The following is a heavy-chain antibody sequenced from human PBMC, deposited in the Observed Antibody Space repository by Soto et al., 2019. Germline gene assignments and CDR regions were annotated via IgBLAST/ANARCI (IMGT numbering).Heavy chain of an antibody. J-gene: IGHJ3*02. CDR3: AGHLLWRKDAFDI. CDR1: GGTFSSYT. D-gene: IGHD3-10*01. Sequence: QVQLVQSGAEVKKPGSSVKVSCKASGGTFSSYTISWVRQAPGQGLEWMGRIIPILGIANYAQKFQGRVTITADKSTSTAYMELSSLRSEDTAVYYCAGHLLWRKDAFDIWGQGTMVTVSS. V-gene: IGHV1-69*02. CDR2: IIPILGIA.